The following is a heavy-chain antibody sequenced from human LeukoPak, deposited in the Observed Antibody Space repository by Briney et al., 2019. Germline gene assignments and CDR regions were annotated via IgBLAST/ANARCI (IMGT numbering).Heavy chain of an antibody. J-gene: IGHJ5*02. CDR3: AKGPRYYYGSGNWFDP. Sequence: GGSLRLSCAASGFTFSSYEMNWVRQAPGKGLEWVSGISWNSGSIGYADSVKGRFTISRDNAKNSLYLQMNSLRAEDTALYYCAKGPRYYYGSGNWFDPWGQGTLVTVSS. CDR1: GFTFSSYE. D-gene: IGHD3-10*01. V-gene: IGHV3-9*01. CDR2: ISWNSGSI.